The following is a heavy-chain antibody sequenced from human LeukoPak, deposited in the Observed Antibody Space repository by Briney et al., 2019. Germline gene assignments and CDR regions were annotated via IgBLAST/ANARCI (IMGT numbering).Heavy chain of an antibody. D-gene: IGHD3-9*01. J-gene: IGHJ4*02. CDR1: AFTFSSYS. Sequence: GGSLRLSCAASAFTFSSYSMNWVRQAPGEGLEWVSSISSSSSYIYYANSVKGRLTISRDKAKNSLYLQINSLRAEDTAVYYCARVRGYDINDDYWGQGTLVTVSS. CDR3: ARVRGYDINDDY. CDR2: ISSSSSYI. V-gene: IGHV3-21*01.